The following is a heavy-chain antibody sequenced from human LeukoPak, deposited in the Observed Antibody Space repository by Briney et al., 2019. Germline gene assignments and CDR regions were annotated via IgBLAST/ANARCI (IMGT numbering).Heavy chain of an antibody. CDR3: ARDAFASSWPNYYYGMDV. Sequence: GGSLRLSCAASGFTLSTYSLNWVRQAPGKGLEWVSSISTSGSYINYADSVKGRFTISRDNAKNSLYLQMNSLRAEDTAVYYCARDAFASSWPNYYYGMDVWGQGTTVTVSS. J-gene: IGHJ6*02. CDR1: GFTLSTYS. CDR2: ISTSGSYI. V-gene: IGHV3-21*01. D-gene: IGHD6-13*01.